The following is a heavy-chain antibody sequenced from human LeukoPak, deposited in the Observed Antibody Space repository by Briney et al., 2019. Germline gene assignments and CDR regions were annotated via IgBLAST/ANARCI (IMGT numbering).Heavy chain of an antibody. Sequence: GGSLRLSCAASGFTFSSYAMSWVRQAPGKGLEWVSAISGSGGSTYYADSVKGRFTISRDNSKNTLYLQMNSLRAEDTAVYYCARVGSTGYCTNGVCYSPSSLYYFDYWGQGTLVTVSS. J-gene: IGHJ4*02. CDR2: ISGSGGST. CDR1: GFTFSSYA. D-gene: IGHD2-8*01. V-gene: IGHV3-23*01. CDR3: ARVGSTGYCTNGVCYSPSSLYYFDY.